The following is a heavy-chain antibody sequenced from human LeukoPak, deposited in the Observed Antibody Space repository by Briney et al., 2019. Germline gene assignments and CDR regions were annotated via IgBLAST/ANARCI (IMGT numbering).Heavy chain of an antibody. CDR2: INHSGST. Sequence: SETLSLTCAVYGGSFSGYYWSWIRQPPGKGLEWIGEINHSGSTNYNPSLKSRVTISVDTSKYQFSLKLSSVTAAGTAVYYCARGPSSGTGVDYWGQGTLVTVSS. V-gene: IGHV4-34*01. CDR1: GGSFSGYY. D-gene: IGHD3-22*01. J-gene: IGHJ4*02. CDR3: ARGPSSGTGVDY.